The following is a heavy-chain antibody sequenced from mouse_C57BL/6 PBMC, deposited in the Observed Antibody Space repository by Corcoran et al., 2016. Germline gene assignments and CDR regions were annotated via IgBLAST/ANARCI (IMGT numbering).Heavy chain of an antibody. CDR2: VYPGSGNT. CDR1: GYTFTDYY. CDR3: ARWAYGKGGALDY. V-gene: IGHV1-76*01. D-gene: IGHD2-1*01. Sequence: QVQLKQSGAELVRPGASVKLSCKASGYTFTDYYLNWVKQSPGQGLEGIARVYPGSGNTYYNEKFKGKATLTAEKSSSTAYMQLSSLTSEDSAVYLCARWAYGKGGALDYWGQGTSVTVSS. J-gene: IGHJ4*01.